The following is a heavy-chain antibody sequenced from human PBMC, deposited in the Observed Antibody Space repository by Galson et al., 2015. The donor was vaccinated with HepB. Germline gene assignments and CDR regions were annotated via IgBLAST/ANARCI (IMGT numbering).Heavy chain of an antibody. CDR3: AKLPSYCGGDCYYYFDY. CDR1: KFSFSSYA. D-gene: IGHD2-21*02. J-gene: IGHJ4*02. CDR2: ISGSGDST. Sequence: SLRLSCAASKFSFSSYAMSWVRQAPGKGLEWVSVISGSGDSTYYADSAKGRFTISRDNSKNTLYLQMHSLRAEDTAVYYCAKLPSYCGGDCYYYFDYWGQGTLVTVSS. V-gene: IGHV3-23*01.